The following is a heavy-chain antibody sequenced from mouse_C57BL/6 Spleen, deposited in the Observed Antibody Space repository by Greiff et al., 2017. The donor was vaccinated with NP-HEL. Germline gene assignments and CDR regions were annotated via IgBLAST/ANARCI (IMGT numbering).Heavy chain of an antibody. CDR3: ARVYYGSSYRYFDV. CDR2: IWWDDDK. D-gene: IGHD1-1*01. J-gene: IGHJ1*03. CDR1: GFSLSTFGMG. V-gene: IGHV8-8*01. Sequence: QVTLKESGPGILQPSQTLSLTCSFSGFSLSTFGMGVGWIRQPSGKGLEWLAHIWWDDDKYYNPALKSRLTISKDTSKNQVFLKSANVDTADTATYYCARVYYGSSYRYFDVWGTGTTVTVSS.